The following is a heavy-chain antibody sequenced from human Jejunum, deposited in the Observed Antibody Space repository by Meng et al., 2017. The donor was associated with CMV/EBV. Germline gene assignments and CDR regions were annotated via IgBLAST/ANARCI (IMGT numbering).Heavy chain of an antibody. CDR1: GGSVSSDY. Sequence: QVQLQESGPGLVEPSGTLSLTCAVSGGSVSSDYWSWLRQPPGKGPEWMGYINYSGSTNYNPSLKSRATISVDTSKNQFSLKLTSVTAADTAVYYCARDKKGYSCYDYWGQGTLVTVSS. CDR2: INYSGST. CDR3: ARDKKGYSCYDY. V-gene: IGHV4-59*02. J-gene: IGHJ4*02. D-gene: IGHD5-12*01.